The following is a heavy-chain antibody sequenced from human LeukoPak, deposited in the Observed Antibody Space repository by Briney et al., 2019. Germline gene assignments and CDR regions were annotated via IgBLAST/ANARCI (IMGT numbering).Heavy chain of an antibody. D-gene: IGHD3-22*01. CDR1: GFTLSTYS. CDR2: ISSSSSYI. J-gene: IGHJ3*02. CDR3: ARDMKHYYDSSGYLDAFDI. Sequence: GGSLRLSCAPSGFTLSTYSMRWGRQAPGKGGEWGSSISSSSSYIYYADSVKGRFTISRDNAKNSLYLQMSSLRAEDTAVYYCARDMKHYYDSSGYLDAFDIWGQGTMVTVSS. V-gene: IGHV3-21*01.